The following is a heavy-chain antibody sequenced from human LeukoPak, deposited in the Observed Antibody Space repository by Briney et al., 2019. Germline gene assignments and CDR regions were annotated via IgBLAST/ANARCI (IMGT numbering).Heavy chain of an antibody. V-gene: IGHV3-21*01. D-gene: IGHD4-17*01. CDR1: KFNFSSYN. CDR2: ISSSSSYI. J-gene: IGHJ4*02. Sequence: GGSLRLSCAASKFNFSSYNMNWIRQAPGKGLEWVSSISSSSSYIYYADSVKGRFTISRDNAKNSLYLQINSLRAEDTAVYYCARAHYGDYDPSFDYWGQGTLVTVSS. CDR3: ARAHYGDYDPSFDY.